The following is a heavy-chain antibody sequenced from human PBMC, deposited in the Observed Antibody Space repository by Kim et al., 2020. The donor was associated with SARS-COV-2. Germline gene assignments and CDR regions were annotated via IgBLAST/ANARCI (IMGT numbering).Heavy chain of an antibody. V-gene: IGHV3-23*01. J-gene: IGHJ4*02. CDR3: AKRATYYYDSSGYYFDY. Sequence: GGSLRLSCAASGFTFSSYAMSWVRQAPGKGLEWVSAISGSGGSTYYADSVKGRFTISRDNSKNTLYLQMNSLRAEDTAVYYCAKRATYYYDSSGYYFDYWGQGTLVTVSS. CDR1: GFTFSSYA. D-gene: IGHD3-22*01. CDR2: ISGSGGST.